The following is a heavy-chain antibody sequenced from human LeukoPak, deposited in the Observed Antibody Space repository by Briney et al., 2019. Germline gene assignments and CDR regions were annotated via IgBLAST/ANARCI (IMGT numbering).Heavy chain of an antibody. CDR1: GSRFTSYW. D-gene: IGHD2-2*01. J-gene: IGHJ4*02. Sequence: GAPLKISSKVSGSRFTSYWLGWWGRLPGKGREWLGIIYLGDSDTRYNTSFQGQVTISADKSISTANLQWSSLKASATAMYYCARGPPAADYWGQGTLVTVSS. V-gene: IGHV5-51*01. CDR2: IYLGDSDT. CDR3: ARGPPAADY.